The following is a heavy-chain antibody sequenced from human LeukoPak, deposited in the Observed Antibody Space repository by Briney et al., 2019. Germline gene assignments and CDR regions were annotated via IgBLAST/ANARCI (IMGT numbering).Heavy chain of an antibody. Sequence: GGSLRLSCAASGFTVGSNYMSWVRQAPGKGLEWVSVIYSGGSTYYAGSVRGRFTISRDNSKNTLYLQMNSLRAEDTAVYYCARVGIFGVVKTFDYWGQGTLVTVSS. V-gene: IGHV3-53*01. CDR3: ARVGIFGVVKTFDY. CDR1: GFTVGSNY. D-gene: IGHD3-3*02. CDR2: IYSGGST. J-gene: IGHJ4*02.